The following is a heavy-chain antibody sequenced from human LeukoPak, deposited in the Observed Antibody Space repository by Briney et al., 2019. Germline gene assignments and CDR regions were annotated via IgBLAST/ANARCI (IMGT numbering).Heavy chain of an antibody. CDR2: IYESGQTT. CDR3: AKDYRIGYSDHFDY. D-gene: IGHD2-21*01. V-gene: IGHV3-23*01. CDR1: GFTFSSHA. J-gene: IGHJ4*02. Sequence: PGGSLGLSCVGSGFTFSSHAMSWVRQAPEKGLEWVSGIYESGQTTHYADSVKGRFSISRDNSKNTLYLQMDSLRGEDTAIYYCAKDYRIGYSDHFDYWGQGTLVTVSS.